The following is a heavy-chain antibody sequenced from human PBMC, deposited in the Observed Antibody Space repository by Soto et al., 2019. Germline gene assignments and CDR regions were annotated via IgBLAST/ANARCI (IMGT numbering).Heavy chain of an antibody. D-gene: IGHD2-15*01. Sequence: ASVKVSCKASGYTFTNYGISWVRQAPGEGLEWVGWINTSNDNKLYAQKLQGRLTLTTDTSTSTAYMDLTTLRSDDTAVYFCARGPGAASFDFWAQGTLVTVSS. V-gene: IGHV1-18*01. CDR3: ARGPGAASFDF. CDR2: INTSNDNK. J-gene: IGHJ4*02. CDR1: GYTFTNYG.